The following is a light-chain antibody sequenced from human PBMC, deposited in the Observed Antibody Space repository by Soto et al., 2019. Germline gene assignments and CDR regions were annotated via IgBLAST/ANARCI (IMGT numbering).Light chain of an antibody. J-gene: IGLJ1*01. Sequence: QSVLTQPASVSGSPGQSITISCTGTSNDVGGYNYVSWYQQHPGKAPKLMIYEVSHRPSGISDRFSGSKSGNTASLTISGLQVEDEADYYCSSYATSSPYVFGAGTKVTVL. V-gene: IGLV2-14*01. CDR1: SNDVGGYNY. CDR2: EVS. CDR3: SSYATSSPYV.